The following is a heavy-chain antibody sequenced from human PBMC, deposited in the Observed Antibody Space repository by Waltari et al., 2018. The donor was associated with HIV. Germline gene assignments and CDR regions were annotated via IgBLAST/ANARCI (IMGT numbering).Heavy chain of an antibody. V-gene: IGHV3-21*04. CDR2: IRRCSNER. J-gene: IGHJ4*02. Sequence: DVYLVESGGGVVKTGTSIRLTCEASGFDLRHYSMNWVRQSPMRGLEWVASIRRCSNERHYVDSVRGRFVISRDDSESSVYLQMESLREEDTATYFCVRDDPGYGPIDYWGQGTLVTV. D-gene: IGHD2-15*01. CDR1: GFDLRHYS. CDR3: VRDDPGYGPIDY.